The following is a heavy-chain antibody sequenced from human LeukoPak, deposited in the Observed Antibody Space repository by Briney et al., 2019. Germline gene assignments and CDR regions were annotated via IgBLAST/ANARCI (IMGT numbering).Heavy chain of an antibody. Sequence: GGSLRLSCVASGFTFSYYPLSWVRQAPGKGLEWVAAIGSASGTKYYADSVKGRFTISRDNAKNSLYLQMNSLRAEDTAVYYCARTLGANYYFDYWGQGTLVTVSS. CDR3: ARTLGANYYFDY. CDR2: IGSASGTK. CDR1: GFTFSYYP. D-gene: IGHD4/OR15-4a*01. J-gene: IGHJ4*02. V-gene: IGHV3-21*01.